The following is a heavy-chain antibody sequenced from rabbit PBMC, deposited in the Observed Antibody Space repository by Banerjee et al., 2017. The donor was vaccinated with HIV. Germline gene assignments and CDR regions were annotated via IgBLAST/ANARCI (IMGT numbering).Heavy chain of an antibody. CDR2: MDAGSSGTT. V-gene: IGHV1S45*01. J-gene: IGHJ4*01. D-gene: IGHD3-1*01. CDR3: ARDPYAAVGSDFNL. Sequence: QEQLVESGGGLVQPGASLTLTCTASGFSFSSGYWICWVRQAPGKGLEWIACMDAGSSGTTNYASWAKGRFTISKTSSTTVTLQMTSLTAADTATYFCARDPYAAVGSDFNLWGPGTLVTVS. CDR1: GFSFSSGYW.